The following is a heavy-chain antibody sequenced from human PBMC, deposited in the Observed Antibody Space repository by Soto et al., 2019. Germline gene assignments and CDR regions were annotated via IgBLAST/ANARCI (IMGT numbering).Heavy chain of an antibody. Sequence: SETLSLTCTVSGGAISTYYLTWMRQPAGKGLEWIGRIYSSGSTKYNPSLQSRVTMSLDTSNNQFSLRLTSVTAADTAIYYCARGQRFSDWFDPWGQGTLVTVYS. J-gene: IGHJ5*02. CDR3: ARGQRFSDWFDP. D-gene: IGHD3-3*01. CDR1: GGAISTYY. V-gene: IGHV4-4*07. CDR2: IYSSGST.